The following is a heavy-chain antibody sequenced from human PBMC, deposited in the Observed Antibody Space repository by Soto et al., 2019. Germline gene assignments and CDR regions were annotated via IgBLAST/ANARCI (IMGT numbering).Heavy chain of an antibody. CDR1: GFTFSSYW. D-gene: IGHD4-4*01. J-gene: IGHJ6*03. CDR3: ATLPSTVTRGYYFYYMDV. V-gene: IGHV3-7*01. Sequence: GGSLRLSCAASGFTFSSYWMSWVRQAPGKGLEWVANIKQDGSEKYYVDSVKGRFTISRDNANNSLYLQMNGLRAEDMAVYYCATLPSTVTRGYYFYYMDVWGKGTTVTVSS. CDR2: IKQDGSEK.